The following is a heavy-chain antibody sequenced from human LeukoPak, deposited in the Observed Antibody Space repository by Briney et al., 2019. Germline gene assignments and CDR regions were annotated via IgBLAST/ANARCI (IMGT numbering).Heavy chain of an antibody. D-gene: IGHD3-22*01. CDR2: IWYDGSNK. J-gene: IGHJ4*02. Sequence: GRSPRLSCAASGFTFSSYGMHWVRQAPSKGLEWVAVIWYDGSNKYYADSVKGRFTISRDNSKNTPYLQMNSLRAEDTAVYYCARDATDYYDSSGSYFDYWGQGTLVTVSS. CDR1: GFTFSSYG. CDR3: ARDATDYYDSSGSYFDY. V-gene: IGHV3-33*01.